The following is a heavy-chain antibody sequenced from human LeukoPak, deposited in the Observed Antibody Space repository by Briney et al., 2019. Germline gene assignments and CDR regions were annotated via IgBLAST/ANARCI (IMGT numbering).Heavy chain of an antibody. Sequence: GGSLRLSCAAPGFSLSSYSFNWVRQAPGKGLEWVSYINSRNTSIYYSDSVKGRFTISRDNARNSLYLQMNNLRAEDTGVYYCTRDPSSSPPFYFYYYYMDVWGKGTTVTVSS. D-gene: IGHD6-6*01. J-gene: IGHJ6*03. V-gene: IGHV3-48*01. CDR2: INSRNTSI. CDR3: TRDPSSSPPFYFYYYYMDV. CDR1: GFSLSSYS.